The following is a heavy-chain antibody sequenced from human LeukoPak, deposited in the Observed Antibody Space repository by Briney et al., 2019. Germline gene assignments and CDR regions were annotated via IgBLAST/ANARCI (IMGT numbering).Heavy chain of an antibody. V-gene: IGHV5-51*03. J-gene: IGHJ5*02. CDR2: ISPSRSET. CDR1: GLDLNDYW. CDR3: AWRKYFSTWLEP. Sequence: GESLRISCKGSGLDLNDYWIGWVRQMPGKGLEWMGIISPSRSETQYTLPFQGQVTISVDKSTSTAYLQWSSLKASDTAIYYCAWRKYFSTWLEPWGQGTLVTVSS. D-gene: IGHD2/OR15-2a*01.